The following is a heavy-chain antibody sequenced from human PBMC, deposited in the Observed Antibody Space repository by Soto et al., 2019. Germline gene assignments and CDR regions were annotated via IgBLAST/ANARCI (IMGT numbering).Heavy chain of an antibody. D-gene: IGHD3-3*01. CDR3: ARDPFV. J-gene: IGHJ4*02. V-gene: IGHV4-30-2*01. Sequence: SETLSLTCTVSGGSISSVPNYWNWILQHPGKGLEWIGYIYHSGSTYYNPSLKSRVTISEDRSKNQFSLKLSSVTAADTAVYYCARDPFVWGQGTLVTVSS. CDR1: GGSISSVPNY. CDR2: IYHSGST.